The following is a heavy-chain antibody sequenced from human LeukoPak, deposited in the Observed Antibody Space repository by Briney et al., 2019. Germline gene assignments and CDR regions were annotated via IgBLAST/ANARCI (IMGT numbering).Heavy chain of an antibody. Sequence: GALRLSCAASGFTFSSYATSWVRQAPGKGLEWVSAISGSGGSTYYADSVKGRFTISRDNSKNTLYLQMNSLRAEDTAVYYCAKDSGRLVRLPAVWGQGTLVTVSS. J-gene: IGHJ4*02. CDR3: AKDSGRLVRLPAV. CDR2: ISGSGGST. V-gene: IGHV3-23*01. D-gene: IGHD2-21*01. CDR1: GFTFSSYA.